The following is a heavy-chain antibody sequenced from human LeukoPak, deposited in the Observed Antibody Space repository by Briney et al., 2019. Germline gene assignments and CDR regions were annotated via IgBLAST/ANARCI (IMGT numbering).Heavy chain of an antibody. CDR2: IYTSGST. V-gene: IGHV4-4*07. Sequence: SETLSLTCTVSGGSISSYYWSWVRQPAGKGLEWIWHIYTSGSTNYNPSLKSRITMSGDTSTNQLSLNVSSVTAADTAVYYCARIRGACSGGTCYDYYMDVWGKGTTVTISS. CDR3: ARIRGACSGGTCYDYYMDV. D-gene: IGHD2-15*01. J-gene: IGHJ6*03. CDR1: GGSISSYY.